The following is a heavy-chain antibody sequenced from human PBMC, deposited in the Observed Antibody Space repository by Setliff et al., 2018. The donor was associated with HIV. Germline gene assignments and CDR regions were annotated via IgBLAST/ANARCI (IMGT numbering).Heavy chain of an antibody. Sequence: ASVKVSCKASGYTFTGYYMHWVRQAPGQGLEWMGWINPNSGGTKSAQKFQGRVTMTWDTSISTYYMEVTRLKSDDTAVYYCARVRGHCTGGGCYSDYYGMDVWGQGTTVTVSS. V-gene: IGHV1-2*02. CDR2: INPNSGGT. J-gene: IGHJ6*02. CDR1: GYTFTGYY. CDR3: ARVRGHCTGGGCYSDYYGMDV. D-gene: IGHD2-8*02.